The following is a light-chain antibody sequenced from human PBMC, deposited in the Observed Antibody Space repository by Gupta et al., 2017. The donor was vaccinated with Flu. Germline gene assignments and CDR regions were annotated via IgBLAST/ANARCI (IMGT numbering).Light chain of an antibody. V-gene: IGKV3-11*01. J-gene: IGKJ4*02. CDR3: QQRNSRPPT. CDR1: QSVSTY. CDR2: DAS. Sequence: PASLSVSPGDRATLTCRASQSVSTYLDWYQQKPGQAPKLLMYDASSRATGIPARFSGSGSGTDFTLTISSLEPEDSAVYYCQQRNSRPPTFGEGTNVEIK.